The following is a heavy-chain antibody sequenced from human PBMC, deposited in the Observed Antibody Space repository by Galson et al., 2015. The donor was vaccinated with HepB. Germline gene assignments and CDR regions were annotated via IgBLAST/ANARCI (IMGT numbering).Heavy chain of an antibody. CDR1: GDTFTGYF. Sequence: SVKVSCKASGDTFTGYFMDWVRQAPGQGLEWMGWINPNSGATKCAQKFQGRVTMTRDTSISTVYMELSSLRSDDTAVYYCARSAPTSGSSRGILDPWGQGTLVTVSS. CDR2: INPNSGAT. CDR3: ARSAPTSGSSRGILDP. V-gene: IGHV1-2*02. D-gene: IGHD5-12*01. J-gene: IGHJ5*02.